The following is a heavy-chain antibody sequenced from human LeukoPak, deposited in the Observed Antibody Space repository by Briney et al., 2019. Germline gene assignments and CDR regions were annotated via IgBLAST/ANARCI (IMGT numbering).Heavy chain of an antibody. D-gene: IGHD5-18*01. J-gene: IGHJ4*02. Sequence: SGPTLVNPTQTLTLTCTFSGFSLSTSGTRVSWIRQPPGKALEWLARIDWDDDKFYSTSLRTRLTISKDISKNQVVLSMTNMDPVDTATYYCARSSGSVDYRGQGTLVTVSS. CDR2: IDWDDDK. CDR1: GFSLSTSGTR. V-gene: IGHV2-70*04. CDR3: ARSSGSVDY.